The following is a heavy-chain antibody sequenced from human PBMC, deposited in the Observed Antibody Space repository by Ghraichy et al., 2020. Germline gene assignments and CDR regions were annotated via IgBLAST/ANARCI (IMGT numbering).Heavy chain of an antibody. CDR2: TYYRSKWYN. J-gene: IGHJ6*02. V-gene: IGHV6-1*01. D-gene: IGHD1-26*01. CDR1: GDSLSTNTAA. Sequence: SQTLSLTCVISGDSLSTNTAAWIWISQSPSRGLEWLGKTYYRSKWYNDYAVSVKSRITVNPDTSKNQLSLQLSSVTPEDTAVYHCARDKWYYGMDVWGHGTTVTVSS. CDR3: ARDKWYYGMDV.